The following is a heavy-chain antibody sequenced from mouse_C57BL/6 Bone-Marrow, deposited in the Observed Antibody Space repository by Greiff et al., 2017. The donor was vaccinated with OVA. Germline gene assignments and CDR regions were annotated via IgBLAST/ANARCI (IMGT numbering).Heavy chain of an antibody. Sequence: EVQLQQSGAELVRPGASVKLSCTASGFNIKDDYMHWVKQRPEQGLEWIGWIDPENGDTEYASKFQGKATITADTSSNTASLQLSSLTSEDTAVYYCTLYGSLDYWGQGTTLTVSS. CDR3: TLYGSLDY. CDR1: GFNIKDDY. V-gene: IGHV14-4*01. D-gene: IGHD1-1*01. CDR2: IDPENGDT. J-gene: IGHJ2*01.